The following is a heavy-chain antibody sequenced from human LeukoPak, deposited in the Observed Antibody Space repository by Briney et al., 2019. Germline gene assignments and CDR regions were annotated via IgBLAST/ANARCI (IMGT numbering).Heavy chain of an antibody. V-gene: IGHV1-8*01. D-gene: IGHD2-21*02. CDR1: GYTFTSYD. Sequence: ASVKVSCKASGYTFTSYDINWVRQATGQGLEWMGWMNPNSGNTGYAQKFQGRVTMTRDTSINTAYMELSSLRSEDTAVYYCAICGGDCGGAFDIWGQGTMVTVPS. CDR3: AICGGDCGGAFDI. J-gene: IGHJ3*02. CDR2: MNPNSGNT.